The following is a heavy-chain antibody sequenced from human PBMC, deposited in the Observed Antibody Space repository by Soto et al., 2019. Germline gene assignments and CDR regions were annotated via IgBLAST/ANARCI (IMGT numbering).Heavy chain of an antibody. CDR1: GYTFTRYA. CDR3: ARNSYISGDDDSYYFDY. D-gene: IGHD2-21*02. V-gene: IGHV1-3*01. Sequence: ASVKVSCKASGYTFTRYAMHWVRQAPGQRPEWMGWINPGNGDTKYSEKLQGRVTFARDTSASTTYMELSSLRSEDTAMYYCARNSYISGDDDSYYFDYWGQGTPVTLSS. J-gene: IGHJ4*02. CDR2: INPGNGDT.